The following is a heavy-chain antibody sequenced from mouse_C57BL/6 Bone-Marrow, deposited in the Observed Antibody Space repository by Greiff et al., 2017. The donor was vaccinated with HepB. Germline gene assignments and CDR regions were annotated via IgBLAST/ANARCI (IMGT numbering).Heavy chain of an antibody. CDR3: AREYSDY. Sequence: EVKLVESGGDLVKPGGSLKLSCAASGFTFSSYGMSWVRQTPDKRLEWVATISSGGSYTYYPDSVKGRFTISRDNAKNTLYLQMSSLKSEDTAMYYCAREYSDYWGQGTTLTVSS. J-gene: IGHJ2*01. CDR2: ISSGGSYT. CDR1: GFTFSSYG. V-gene: IGHV5-6*01.